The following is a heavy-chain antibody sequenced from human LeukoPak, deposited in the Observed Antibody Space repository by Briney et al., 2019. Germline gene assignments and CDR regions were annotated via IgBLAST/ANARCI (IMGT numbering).Heavy chain of an antibody. CDR3: ARGTDILTGYGDY. Sequence: ASVKVSCKASGYTFTSYGISWVRQAPGQGLEWMGWINPNSGGTNYAQKFQGRVTMTRDTSISTAYMELSRLRSDDTAVYYCARGTDILTGYGDYWGQGTLVTVSS. CDR1: GYTFTSYG. J-gene: IGHJ4*02. D-gene: IGHD3-9*01. V-gene: IGHV1-2*02. CDR2: INPNSGGT.